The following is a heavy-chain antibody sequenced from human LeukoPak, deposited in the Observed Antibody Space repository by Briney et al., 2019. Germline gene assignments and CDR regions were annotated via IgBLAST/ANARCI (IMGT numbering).Heavy chain of an antibody. Sequence: GGSLRLSCTASGFTFSSYSMNWVRQAPGKGLEWVASISGSGSYTYYADSVKGRFTISRDNSKNTLYLQMNSLRAEDTAVYYCARGNWFDPWGQGTLVTVSS. CDR3: ARGNWFDP. V-gene: IGHV3-21*04. CDR1: GFTFSSYS. CDR2: ISGSGSYT. J-gene: IGHJ5*02.